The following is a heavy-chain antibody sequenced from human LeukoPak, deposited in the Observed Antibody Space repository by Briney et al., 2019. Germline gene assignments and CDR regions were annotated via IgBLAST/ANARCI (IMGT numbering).Heavy chain of an antibody. CDR1: GYTFTSYG. J-gene: IGHJ6*03. V-gene: IGHV1-18*01. CDR2: ISAYNGNT. Sequence: GASVKVSCKASGYTFTSYGIIWVRQASGQGLEWRGWISAYNGNTNYAQKLQGRVTMTTDTSTSTAYMELRSLRSDDTAVYYCARDPPTVVYYYYYYLDVWGKGTTVTVSS. CDR3: ARDPPTVVYYYYYYLDV. D-gene: IGHD4-23*01.